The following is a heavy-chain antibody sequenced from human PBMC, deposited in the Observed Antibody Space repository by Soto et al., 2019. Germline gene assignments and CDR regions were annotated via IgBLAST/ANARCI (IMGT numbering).Heavy chain of an antibody. CDR3: ARTVTYYYDSSGYYFLWYFDL. J-gene: IGHJ2*01. Sequence: QVQLQESGPGLVKPSETLSLTCTVSGGSISSYYWSWIRQPPGKGLEWIGYIYYSGSTNYNPSLKSRVTISVDTSKSQFSLKLSSVTAADTAVYYCARTVTYYYDSSGYYFLWYFDLWGRGTLVTVSS. D-gene: IGHD3-22*01. CDR1: GGSISSYY. CDR2: IYYSGST. V-gene: IGHV4-59*01.